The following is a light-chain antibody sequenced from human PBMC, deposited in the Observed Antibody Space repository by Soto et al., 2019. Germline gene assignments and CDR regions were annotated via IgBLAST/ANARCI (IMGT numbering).Light chain of an antibody. CDR1: SSDVGGYNY. J-gene: IGLJ1*01. V-gene: IGLV2-14*01. Sequence: QSVLTQPASVSGSPGQSITISCTGTSSDVGGYNYVSWYQQHPGKAPKLMIYDVSNRPSGVSNRFSGSKSGNTASLAISGLQPEDEADYYCTSYTSSSTLHVLGTVTKLTL. CDR2: DVS. CDR3: TSYTSSSTLHV.